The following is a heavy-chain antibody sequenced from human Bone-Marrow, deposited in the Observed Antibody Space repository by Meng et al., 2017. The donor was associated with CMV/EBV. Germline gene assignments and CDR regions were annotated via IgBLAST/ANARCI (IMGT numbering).Heavy chain of an antibody. J-gene: IGHJ4*02. Sequence: VQPQQWGAGLLKPSETLSLTCAVYGGSFSGYYWSWIRQPPGKGLEWIGEINHSGSTNYNPSLKSRVTISVDTSKNQFSLKLSSVTAADTAVYYCARGGVVVNGAPFDYWGQGTLVTVSS. CDR2: INHSGST. CDR1: GGSFSGYY. D-gene: IGHD3-22*01. CDR3: ARGGVVVNGAPFDY. V-gene: IGHV4-34*01.